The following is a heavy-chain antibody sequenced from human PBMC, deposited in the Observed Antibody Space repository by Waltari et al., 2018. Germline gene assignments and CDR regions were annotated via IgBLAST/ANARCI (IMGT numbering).Heavy chain of an antibody. CDR1: GWSFSGYY. Sequence: QVQLQQWGAGLLKPSETLSLNCAVYGWSFSGYYWSWIRQAPGTGLEWIGEINHRGSTNDNPSLKSRVTISVDTSKNQFSLKLRSVTAADTAVYYCARGGWFGRGNDAFDIWGQGTTVTVSS. CDR2: INHRGST. CDR3: ARGGWFGRGNDAFDI. J-gene: IGHJ3*02. V-gene: IGHV4-34*01. D-gene: IGHD3-10*01.